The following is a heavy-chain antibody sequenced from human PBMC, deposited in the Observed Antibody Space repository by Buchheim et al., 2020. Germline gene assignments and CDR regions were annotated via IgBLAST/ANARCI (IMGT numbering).Heavy chain of an antibody. D-gene: IGHD3-3*01. CDR2: ISGSGGST. Sequence: EVQLLESGGGLVQPGGSLRLSCAASGFTFSSYAMSWVRQAPGKGLEWVSAISGSGGSTYYADSVKGRFTISRDNSKNTLYLQMNSLRAEDTAVYYCAKDTRGYDLWSGQHYYYYMDVWGKGTT. J-gene: IGHJ6*03. V-gene: IGHV3-23*01. CDR3: AKDTRGYDLWSGQHYYYYMDV. CDR1: GFTFSSYA.